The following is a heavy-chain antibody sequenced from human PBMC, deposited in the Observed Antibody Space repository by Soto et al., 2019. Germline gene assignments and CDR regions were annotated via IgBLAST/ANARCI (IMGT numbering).Heavy chain of an antibody. CDR3: ARVGLTMIVVPFGVR. CDR2: INTDNGDT. CDR1: GYRFTSYG. V-gene: IGHV1-18*04. J-gene: IGHJ4*02. Sequence: QVQLVQSGAEVKKPGASVKVSCKASGYRFTSYGISWVRQAPGQGLEWMGWINTDNGDTKYAQKFQGRVTMTTDPPTTPAYMELRSLRSDDTAVYYCARVGLTMIVVPFGVRWGQGTLVTVSS. D-gene: IGHD3-22*01.